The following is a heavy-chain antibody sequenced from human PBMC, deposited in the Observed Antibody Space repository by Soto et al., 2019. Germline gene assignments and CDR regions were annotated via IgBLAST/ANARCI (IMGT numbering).Heavy chain of an antibody. J-gene: IGHJ4*02. CDR1: GFTFRSHP. V-gene: IGHV3-23*01. CDR2: ITGSGGST. CDR3: AKHRHSSSSYYFDY. Sequence: PGGSLRLSCAASGFTFRSHPMSWVRQAPGKGLEWVSAITGSGGSTYYADSVKGRYTISRDNSQNTLYLQMDSLRAEDTAVYYCAKHRHSSSSYYFDYWGQGTLVTVS. D-gene: IGHD6-13*01.